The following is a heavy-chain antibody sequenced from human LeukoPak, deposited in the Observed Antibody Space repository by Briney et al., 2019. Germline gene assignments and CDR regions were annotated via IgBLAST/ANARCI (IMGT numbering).Heavy chain of an antibody. Sequence: TSETLSLTCAVSGGSISSGGYSWSWIRQPPGKGLEWIGYIYHSGSTYYNPSLKSRVTISVDRSKNQFSLKLSSVTAADTAVYYCARGRVAARGRHWFDPWGQGTLVTVSS. CDR1: GGSISSGGYS. CDR3: ARGRVAARGRHWFDP. CDR2: IYHSGST. D-gene: IGHD6-6*01. J-gene: IGHJ5*02. V-gene: IGHV4-30-2*01.